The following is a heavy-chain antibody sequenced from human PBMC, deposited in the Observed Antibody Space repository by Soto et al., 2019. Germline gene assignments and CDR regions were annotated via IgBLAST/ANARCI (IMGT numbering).Heavy chain of an antibody. CDR1: GYTFTSYD. J-gene: IGHJ6*02. Sequence: GASVKVSCKASGYTFTSYDINWVRQATGQGLEWMGWMNPNSGNTGYAQKFQGRVTMTRNTSISTAYMELSSLRSEDTAVYYCARGQGCSGGSCYYLRNYYYYGMDVWGQGTTVTVSS. CDR3: ARGQGCSGGSCYYLRNYYYYGMDV. CDR2: MNPNSGNT. V-gene: IGHV1-8*01. D-gene: IGHD2-15*01.